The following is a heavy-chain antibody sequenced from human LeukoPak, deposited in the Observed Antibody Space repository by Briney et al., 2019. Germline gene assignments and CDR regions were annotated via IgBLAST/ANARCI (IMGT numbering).Heavy chain of an antibody. Sequence: GGSLILSCAASGFTFSSYSMNWVRQAPGKGLEWVSSISSSSSYIYYADSVKGRFTISRDNAKNSLYLQMNSLRAEDTAVYYCARDTPFAGTDFDYWGQGTLVTVSS. D-gene: IGHD6-13*01. CDR1: GFTFSSYS. V-gene: IGHV3-21*01. CDR2: ISSSSSYI. J-gene: IGHJ4*02. CDR3: ARDTPFAGTDFDY.